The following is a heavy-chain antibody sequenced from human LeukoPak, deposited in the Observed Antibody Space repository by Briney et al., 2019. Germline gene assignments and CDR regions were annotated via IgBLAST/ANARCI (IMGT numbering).Heavy chain of an antibody. CDR2: ISWNSGSI. J-gene: IGHJ3*01. V-gene: IGHV3-9*01. D-gene: IGHD4-17*01. CDR1: GFSFDDYA. CDR3: AKSRYGDYHDAFGV. Sequence: GRSLRLSCAASGFSFDDYAMHWVRQAPGKGLEWVSGISWNSGSIAYAGSVKGRFTVSRDNAKNSLFLQMNSLRVEDTALYYCAKSRYGDYHDAFGVWGQGTMVTVSS.